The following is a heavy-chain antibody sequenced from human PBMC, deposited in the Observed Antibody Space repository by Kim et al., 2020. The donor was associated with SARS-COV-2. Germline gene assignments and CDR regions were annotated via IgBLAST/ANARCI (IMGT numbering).Heavy chain of an antibody. CDR3: ARDSGPDEDY. V-gene: IGHV3-21*01. CDR1: GFTFSTCT. J-gene: IGHJ4*02. Sequence: GGSLRLSCAASGFTFSTCTMNWVRQAPGKGLEWVSSITSTSTYTFYADSVKGRFTISRDNAKNALYLQMNSLRPEDTAVYYCARDSGPDEDYWGQGTLVTVSS. CDR2: ITSTSTYT.